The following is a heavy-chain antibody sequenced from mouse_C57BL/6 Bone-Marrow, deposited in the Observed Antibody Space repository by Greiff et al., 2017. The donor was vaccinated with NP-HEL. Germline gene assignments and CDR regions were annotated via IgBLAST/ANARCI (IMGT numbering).Heavy chain of an antibody. CDR3: TTKRDYGWFAY. CDR1: GFNIKDDY. J-gene: IGHJ3*01. V-gene: IGHV14-4*01. D-gene: IGHD1-1*01. Sequence: EVQLKQSGAELVRPGASVKLSCTASGFNIKDDYMHWVKQRPEQGLEWIGWIDPENGDTEYASKFQGKATITADTSSNTAYLQLSSLTSEDTAVYYCTTKRDYGWFAYWGQGTLVTVSA. CDR2: IDPENGDT.